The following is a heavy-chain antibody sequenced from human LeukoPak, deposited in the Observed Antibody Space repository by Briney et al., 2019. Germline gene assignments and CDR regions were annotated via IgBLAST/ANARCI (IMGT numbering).Heavy chain of an antibody. Sequence: SETLSLTCAVYGGSFSGYYWSWIRQPPGKGLEWIGEINHSGSTNYNPSLKSRVTISVDTSKNQFSLKLSSVTAADTAVYYCARAPRRPALFDYWGQGTLVTVSS. V-gene: IGHV4-34*01. J-gene: IGHJ4*02. CDR2: INHSGST. CDR3: ARAPRRPALFDY. CDR1: GGSFSGYY.